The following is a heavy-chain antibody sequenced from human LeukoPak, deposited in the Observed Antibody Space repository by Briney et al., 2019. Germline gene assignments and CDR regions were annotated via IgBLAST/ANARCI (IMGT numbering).Heavy chain of an antibody. CDR3: AKSTNWGSISDGFDI. Sequence: ASVKVSCKASGYSFIGYYIHWVRQAAGQGLEWMGWINPNSGGANYAQKFQGRVTMTRDTSISTVYMELTRLRSDDTAMYYCAKSTNWGSISDGFDIWGQGTMVTVAS. D-gene: IGHD7-27*01. J-gene: IGHJ3*02. V-gene: IGHV1-2*02. CDR1: GYSFIGYY. CDR2: INPNSGGA.